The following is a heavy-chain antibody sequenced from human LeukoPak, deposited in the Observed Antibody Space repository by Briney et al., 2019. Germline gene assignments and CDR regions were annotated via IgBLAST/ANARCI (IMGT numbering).Heavy chain of an antibody. CDR1: GFTVSSNY. CDR2: ISSSGSTI. D-gene: IGHD2-2*01. Sequence: GGSLRLSCAASGFTVSSNYMSWVRQAPGKGLEWVSYISSSGSTIYYADSVKGRFTISRDNAKNSLYLQMNSLRAEDTAVYYCARDGARCSSTSCTTDYYGMDVWGQGTTVTVSS. V-gene: IGHV3-11*01. CDR3: ARDGARCSSTSCTTDYYGMDV. J-gene: IGHJ6*02.